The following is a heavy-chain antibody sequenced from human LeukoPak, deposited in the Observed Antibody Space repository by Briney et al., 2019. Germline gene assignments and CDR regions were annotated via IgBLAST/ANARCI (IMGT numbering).Heavy chain of an antibody. CDR1: GFTFSSYA. J-gene: IGHJ4*02. D-gene: IGHD3-22*01. CDR3: AKSIFFYKSSAYYWPNQPYYFDY. V-gene: IGHV3-23*01. CDR2: ISGSGSST. Sequence: GGSLRLSCAASGFTFSSYAMSWVRQAPGKGLEWVSTISGSGSSTYYADSVKGRFTISRDNSKNTLSLQMNSLRAEDTAVYYCAKSIFFYKSSAYYWPNQPYYFDYWGQGTLVTVSS.